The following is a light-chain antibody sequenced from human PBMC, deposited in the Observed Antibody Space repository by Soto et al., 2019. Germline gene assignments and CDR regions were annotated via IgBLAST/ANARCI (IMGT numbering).Light chain of an antibody. Sequence: EIVMTQSPATLSVSPGERATLSCRASQSVGRNLDWYQQKPGQAPRLLIYDASTRATGFPARFSGSGSGTEFNLTITSLQSEDFAVYYCQQYNNWPPVYTFGQGTKLEIK. V-gene: IGKV3-15*01. CDR2: DAS. CDR3: QQYNNWPPVYT. CDR1: QSVGRN. J-gene: IGKJ2*01.